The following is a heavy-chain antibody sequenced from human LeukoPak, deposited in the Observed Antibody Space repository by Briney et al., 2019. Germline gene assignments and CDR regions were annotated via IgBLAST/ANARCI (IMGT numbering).Heavy chain of an antibody. D-gene: IGHD4-23*01. CDR2: IKQDGSDK. V-gene: IGHV3-7*03. Sequence: GGSMRLSCAASGFTFSAYWMSWVRQAPGKGLEWVANIKQDGSDKYYVDSVKGRFTISRDNAKNSLYLQMNSLRAEDTAVYYCARKTVVGSYFDYWGQGTPVTVSS. CDR1: GFTFSAYW. J-gene: IGHJ4*02. CDR3: ARKTVVGSYFDY.